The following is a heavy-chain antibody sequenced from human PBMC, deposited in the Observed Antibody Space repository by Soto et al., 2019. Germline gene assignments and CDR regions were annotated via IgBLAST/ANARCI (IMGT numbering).Heavy chain of an antibody. CDR3: VREKDFWMGDRHDH. CDR2: IKHDGTEK. J-gene: IGHJ4*02. V-gene: IGHV3-7*01. CDR1: GFSFSHHY. Sequence: EVQLAESGGGLVQPGGSLTLSGTASGFSFSHHYMSWVRQAPGEGLEWVANIKHDGTEKSYVESVRCRFTISRDNEKKSVTLQMTRLTFEDTAVYYCVREKDFWMGDRHDHWGKGIQVTVPS. D-gene: IGHD3-3*01.